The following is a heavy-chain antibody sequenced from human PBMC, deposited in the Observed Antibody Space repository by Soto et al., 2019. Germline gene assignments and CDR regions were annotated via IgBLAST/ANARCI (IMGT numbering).Heavy chain of an antibody. J-gene: IGHJ5*02. CDR1: CGSIISGDYY. Sequence: PSETLSLTCTVSCGSIISGDYYWSWIRQPPGKGLEWIGYIYYIVVTYYNPSLKVRVTISVDTSNNQFSLKLSSVTAADTAVYYCAREYGSGSYLNWFDPWGQGTLVTVSS. V-gene: IGHV4-30-4*01. CDR2: IYYIVVT. CDR3: AREYGSGSYLNWFDP. D-gene: IGHD3-10*01.